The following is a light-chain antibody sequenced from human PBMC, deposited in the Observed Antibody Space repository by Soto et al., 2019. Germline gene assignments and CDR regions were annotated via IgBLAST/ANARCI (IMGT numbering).Light chain of an antibody. CDR3: SSYTSSSTLV. Sequence: QSALTQPASVSGSPGQSITISCTGTSSDVGGYNYVSWYQQHPGKAPKLMIYEVSNRPSGVSHRFSGSKSGNTASLTISGHHTEDEADYYCSSYTSSSTLVFGTGTKVTVL. J-gene: IGLJ1*01. V-gene: IGLV2-14*01. CDR1: SSDVGGYNY. CDR2: EVS.